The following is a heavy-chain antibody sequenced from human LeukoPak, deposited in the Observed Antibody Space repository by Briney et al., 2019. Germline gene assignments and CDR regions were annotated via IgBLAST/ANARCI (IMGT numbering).Heavy chain of an antibody. Sequence: ASVKVSCKASGYTFTSYAIHWVRQAPGQRLEWMGWINTGNGDPRYSQSFQGRVTVSRDTSANTAYMELSSLRPEDTTVYYCARATEGYYYYGMDVWGQGTTVTVFS. CDR1: GYTFTSYA. CDR2: INTGNGDP. J-gene: IGHJ6*02. CDR3: ARATEGYYYYGMDV. V-gene: IGHV1-3*04.